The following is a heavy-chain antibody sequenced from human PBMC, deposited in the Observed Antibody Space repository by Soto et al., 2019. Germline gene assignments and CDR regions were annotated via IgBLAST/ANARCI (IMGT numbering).Heavy chain of an antibody. CDR3: ARGGMSIVVVPAADNNPNWFDP. Sequence: GGSLRLSCAASGFTFSSYSMNWVRQAPGKGLEWVSSISSSSSYIYYADSVKGRFTISRDNAKKSLYLQMNSLRAEDTAVYYCARGGMSIVVVPAADNNPNWFDPWGQGTLVTVSS. V-gene: IGHV3-21*01. CDR1: GFTFSSYS. D-gene: IGHD2-2*01. J-gene: IGHJ5*02. CDR2: ISSSSSYI.